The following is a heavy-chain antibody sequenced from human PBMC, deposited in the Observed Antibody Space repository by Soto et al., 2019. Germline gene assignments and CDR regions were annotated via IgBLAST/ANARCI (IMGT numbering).Heavy chain of an antibody. D-gene: IGHD6-6*01. CDR1: GFSFTGYY. CDR3: AKDLTPQLAYWLGP. V-gene: IGHV1-2*02. J-gene: IGHJ5*02. Sequence: GSVEVSCQASGFSFTGYYIHWLRQAPGQGLEWMGWINAHSGGTEYAQKFQGRVTLTRDTSIAKAYLTLTSMTSDDTALYFWAKDLTPQLAYWLGPCGQGTHGSVSA. CDR2: INAHSGGT.